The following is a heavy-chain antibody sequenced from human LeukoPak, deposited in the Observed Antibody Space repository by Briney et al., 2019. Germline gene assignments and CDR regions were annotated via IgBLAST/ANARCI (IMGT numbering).Heavy chain of an antibody. CDR3: ASESFEGGYFDY. CDR1: GGSISSGSYY. J-gene: IGHJ4*02. V-gene: IGHV4-61*02. D-gene: IGHD3-22*01. CDR2: IYTSGST. Sequence: SETLSLTCTVSGGSISSGSYYWSWIRQPAGKGLEWIERIYTSGSTNYNPSLQSRVTISVDTSKNQFSLKMSFVTAADTAVYYCASESFEGGYFDYWGQGTLVTVSS.